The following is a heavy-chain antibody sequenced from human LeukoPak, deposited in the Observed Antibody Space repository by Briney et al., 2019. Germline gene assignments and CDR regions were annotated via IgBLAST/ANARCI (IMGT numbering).Heavy chain of an antibody. J-gene: IGHJ1*01. Sequence: PSETLSLTCAVSGGSISSSSYYWGWIRQPPGKGLEWIGSIYYSGSTYYNPSLKSRVTISVDTSKNQFSLKLSSVTAADTAVYYCASTTRVAPDGRAEYLQHWGQGTLGIVSS. CDR3: ASTTRVAPDGRAEYLQH. V-gene: IGHV4-39*07. CDR2: IYYSGST. CDR1: GGSISSSSYY. D-gene: IGHD5-12*01.